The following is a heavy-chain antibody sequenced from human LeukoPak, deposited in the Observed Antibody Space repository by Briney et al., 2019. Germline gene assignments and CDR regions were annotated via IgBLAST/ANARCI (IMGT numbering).Heavy chain of an antibody. J-gene: IGHJ6*02. CDR1: GGTFSSYA. Sequence: SVKVSCKASGGTFSSYAISWVRQAPGQGLEWMGGIIPIFGTANYAQKFQGRVTITADESTSTAYMELSSLRSEDTAVYYCARCCSGGSCYYDYYYGMDVWGQGTTVIVSS. CDR3: ARCCSGGSCYYDYYYGMDV. CDR2: IIPIFGTA. V-gene: IGHV1-69*13. D-gene: IGHD2-15*01.